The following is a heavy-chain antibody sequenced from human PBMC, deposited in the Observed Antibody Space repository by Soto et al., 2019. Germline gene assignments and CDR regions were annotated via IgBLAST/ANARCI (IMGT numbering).Heavy chain of an antibody. CDR3: ARGGPNWNYGGHWFDP. CDR1: GDSVSSNSAA. Sequence: SQTLSLTCAISGDSVSSNSAAWNWIRQSPSRGLEWLGRTYYRSKWYNDYAVSVKSRITINPDTSKNQFSLQLNSVTPEDTAVYYCARGGPNWNYGGHWFDPWGQGTLVTVPQ. J-gene: IGHJ5*02. V-gene: IGHV6-1*01. CDR2: TYYRSKWYN. D-gene: IGHD1-7*01.